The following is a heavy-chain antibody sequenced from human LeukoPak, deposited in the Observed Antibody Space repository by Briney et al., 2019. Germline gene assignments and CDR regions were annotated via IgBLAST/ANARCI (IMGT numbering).Heavy chain of an antibody. CDR1: GFSFSSYW. CDR3: AKAYSGWFDY. Sequence: GGSLRLSCAASGFSFSSYWMHWVRQAPGKGLEWVSSISSSSSYIYYADSVKGRFTISRDNAKNSLYLQMNSLRAEDTAVYYCAKAYSGWFDYWGQGTLVTVSS. J-gene: IGHJ4*02. CDR2: ISSSSSYI. D-gene: IGHD6-19*01. V-gene: IGHV3-21*01.